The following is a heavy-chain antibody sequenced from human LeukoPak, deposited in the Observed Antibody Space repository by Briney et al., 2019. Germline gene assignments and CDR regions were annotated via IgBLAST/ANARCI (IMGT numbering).Heavy chain of an antibody. CDR1: GLTQKSYR. J-gene: IGHJ4*03. CDR2: ISSSSSYI. V-gene: IGHV3-21*01. D-gene: IGHD2-2*01. CDR3: ARGASPVVPATDY. Sequence: PGGSLSLPCGASGLTQKSYRVMWAGQAPGKGLEYVSSISSSSSYIYYADSVKGRFTISRDNAKNSLYLAMNSLRGEDKAVYYCARGASPVVPATDYWGQGTMVTVSS.